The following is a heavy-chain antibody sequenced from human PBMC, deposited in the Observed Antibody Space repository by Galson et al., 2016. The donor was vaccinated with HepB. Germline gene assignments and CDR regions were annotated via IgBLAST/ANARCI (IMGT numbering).Heavy chain of an antibody. CDR1: GYTFSTYD. V-gene: IGHV1-3*01. CDR2: ISAASGDT. CDR3: ARDLIGNMDV. Sequence: SVKVSCKASGYTFSTYDMHWVRQSPGQRLEWMGYISAASGDTKYSQSFQGRVTLPRDTSATTHYMELTSLTSEDTAVYYCARDLIGNMDVWGQGTTVAVSS. J-gene: IGHJ6*02. D-gene: IGHD3-16*02.